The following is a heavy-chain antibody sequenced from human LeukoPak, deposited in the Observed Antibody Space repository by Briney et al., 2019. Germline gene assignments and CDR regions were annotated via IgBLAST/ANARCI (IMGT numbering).Heavy chain of an antibody. CDR1: GFTFDDYT. D-gene: IGHD1-26*01. Sequence: GGSLRLSCAASGFTFDDYTMHWVRQAPGKGLEWVSLISWDGGSTYYADSVKGRFTISRDNSKNSLYLQMNSLRTEDTALYYCAKAPSEGEGGYYFDYWGQGTLVTVSS. CDR2: ISWDGGST. CDR3: AKAPSEGEGGYYFDY. J-gene: IGHJ4*02. V-gene: IGHV3-43*01.